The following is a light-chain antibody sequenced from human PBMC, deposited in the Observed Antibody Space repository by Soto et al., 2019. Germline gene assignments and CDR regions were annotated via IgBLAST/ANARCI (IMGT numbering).Light chain of an antibody. J-gene: IGKJ2*01. CDR2: GAS. Sequence: EIVLTQSPGTLSLSPGERVTLSCRASQSVHNNYLAWYQQKPGQAPRLLIYGASTRATGISDRFIGSGSGTDFTLTISRLEPEDVGVFYCHLYNRSPYNFGQGTKLEIK. CDR1: QSVHNNY. CDR3: HLYNRSPYN. V-gene: IGKV3-20*01.